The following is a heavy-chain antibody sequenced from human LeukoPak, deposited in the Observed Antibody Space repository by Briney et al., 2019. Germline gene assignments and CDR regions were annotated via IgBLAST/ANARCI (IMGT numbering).Heavy chain of an antibody. Sequence: GGSLRLSCAASGFTFSNYWMHWVRQAPGKGLEWVSLISWDGGSTYYADSVKGRFTISRDNSKNSLYLQMNSLRAEDTALYYCAKDMSAYSSSSLGYMDVWGKGTTVTVSS. CDR1: GFTFSNYW. D-gene: IGHD6-6*01. V-gene: IGHV3-43D*03. J-gene: IGHJ6*03. CDR3: AKDMSAYSSSSLGYMDV. CDR2: ISWDGGST.